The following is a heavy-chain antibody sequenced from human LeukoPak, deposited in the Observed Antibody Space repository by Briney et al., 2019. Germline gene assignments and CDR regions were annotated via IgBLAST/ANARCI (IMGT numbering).Heavy chain of an antibody. D-gene: IGHD6-13*01. V-gene: IGHV4-30-4*01. CDR1: GGSISSGDYY. J-gene: IGHJ4*02. CDR3: ARATGYSSSWYRGYFDY. Sequence: SETLSLTCTVSGGSISSGDYYWSWIRQPPGKGLEWIGYIYYSGSTYYNPSLKSRVTISVDTSKNQFSLKLSSVTAADTAVYYCARATGYSSSWYRGYFDYWGQGTLVTVSS. CDR2: IYYSGST.